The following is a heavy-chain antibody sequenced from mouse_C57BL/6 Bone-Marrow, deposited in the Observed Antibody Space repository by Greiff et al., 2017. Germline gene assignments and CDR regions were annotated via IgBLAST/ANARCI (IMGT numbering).Heavy chain of an antibody. D-gene: IGHD1-1*01. CDR3: ARGTTVRGSYWYFDV. Sequence: VQLQQPGAELVRPGSSVKLSCKASGYTFTSYWMHWVKQRPIQGLEWIGNIDPSDSETHYNQKFKDKATLTVDKSSSTAYMQLSSLTSEDSAVYYCARGTTVRGSYWYFDVWGTGTTVTVSS. CDR1: GYTFTSYW. V-gene: IGHV1-52*01. J-gene: IGHJ1*03. CDR2: IDPSDSET.